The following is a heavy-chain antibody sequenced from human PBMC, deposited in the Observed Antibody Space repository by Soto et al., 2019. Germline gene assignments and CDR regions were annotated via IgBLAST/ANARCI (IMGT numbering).Heavy chain of an antibody. J-gene: IGHJ6*02. Sequence: QVQLVQSGAEVKKPGASVKVSCKASGYTFTSYGISWVRQAPGQGLEWMGWISAYNGNTNYAQKLQGRVTMTTDTSTSTAYMELRSLRSDDTAVYYCARDEIPKYYAFWSGYYAWYYYGMDVWGQGTTVTVSS. CDR3: ARDEIPKYYAFWSGYYAWYYYGMDV. CDR1: GYTFTSYG. CDR2: ISAYNGNT. V-gene: IGHV1-18*01. D-gene: IGHD3-3*01.